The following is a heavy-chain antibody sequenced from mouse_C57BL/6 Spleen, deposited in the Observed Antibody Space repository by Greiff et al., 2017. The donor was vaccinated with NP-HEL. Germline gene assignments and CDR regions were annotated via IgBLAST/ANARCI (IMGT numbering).Heavy chain of an antibody. V-gene: IGHV1-15*01. Sequence: QVQLQQSGAELVRPGASVTLSCKASGYTFTDYEMHWVKQTPAHGLEWIGAIDPETGGTAYNQKFKGKAILTADKSSSTAYMELRSLTSEDSAVYYCTRSVYYDYDYWGQGTTLTVSS. CDR3: TRSVYYDYDY. D-gene: IGHD2-4*01. J-gene: IGHJ2*01. CDR1: GYTFTDYE. CDR2: IDPETGGT.